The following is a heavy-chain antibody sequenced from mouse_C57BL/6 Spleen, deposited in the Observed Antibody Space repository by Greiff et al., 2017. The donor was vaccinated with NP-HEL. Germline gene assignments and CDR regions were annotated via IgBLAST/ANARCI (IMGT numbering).Heavy chain of an antibody. CDR3: AREYYGRYWYFDV. D-gene: IGHD1-1*01. V-gene: IGHV3-6*01. J-gene: IGHJ1*03. Sequence: EVKLVESGPGLVKPSQSLSLTCSVTGYSITSGYYWNWIRQFPGNKLEWMGYISYDGSNNYNPSLKNRISITRDTSKNQFFLKLNSVTTEDTATYYCAREYYGRYWYFDVWGTGTTVTVSS. CDR2: ISYDGSN. CDR1: GYSITSGYY.